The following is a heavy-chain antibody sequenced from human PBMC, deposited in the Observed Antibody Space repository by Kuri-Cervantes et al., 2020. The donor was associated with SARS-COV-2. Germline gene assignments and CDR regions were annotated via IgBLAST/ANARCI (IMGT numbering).Heavy chain of an antibody. J-gene: IGHJ5*02. CDR1: GGSISSYY. CDR3: ARDGRNFDP. Sequence: SETLSLTCTVSGGSISSYYWSWIRQPPGKGLEWIGYIYYSGSTNYNPSLKSRVTISVDTSKNQFSLKLSSVTAADTALYNCARDGRNFDPWGQGTLVTVSS. V-gene: IGHV4-59*01. D-gene: IGHD1-14*01. CDR2: IYYSGST.